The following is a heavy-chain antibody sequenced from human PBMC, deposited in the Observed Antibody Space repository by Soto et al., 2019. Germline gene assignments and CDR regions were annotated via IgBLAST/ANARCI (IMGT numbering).Heavy chain of an antibody. J-gene: IGHJ4*02. CDR2: INPSGGST. V-gene: IGHV1-46*01. CDR1: GYTFTSYY. D-gene: IGHD3-3*01. Sequence: ASVKVSCKASGYTFTSYYMHWVRQAPGQGLEWMGIINPSGGSTSYAQKFQGRVTMTRDTSTSTVYMELSSLRSEDTAVYYCARPHYDFWSGYYRQPYFDYWGQGTLVTVSS. CDR3: ARPHYDFWSGYYRQPYFDY.